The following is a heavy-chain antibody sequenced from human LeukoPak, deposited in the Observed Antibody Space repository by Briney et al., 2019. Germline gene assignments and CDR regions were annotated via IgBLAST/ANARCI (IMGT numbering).Heavy chain of an antibody. Sequence: PGGSLRLSCAASGFTFSSYAMHWVRQAPGKGLEWVAVISYDGSNKYYADSVKGRFTISRDNSKNTLYLQMNSLRAEDTAVYYCAREGDSSSWYTGRFNWFDPWGQGTLVTVSS. CDR2: ISYDGSNK. V-gene: IGHV3-30-3*01. J-gene: IGHJ5*02. CDR3: AREGDSSSWYTGRFNWFDP. CDR1: GFTFSSYA. D-gene: IGHD6-13*01.